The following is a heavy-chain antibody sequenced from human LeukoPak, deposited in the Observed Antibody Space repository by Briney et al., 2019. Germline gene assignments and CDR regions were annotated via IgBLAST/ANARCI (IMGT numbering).Heavy chain of an antibody. Sequence: PSETLSLTCAVYGGSSSGYYWSWIRQPPGKGLEWIGEINHSGSTNYNPSLKSRVTISVDTSKNQFSLKLSSVTAADTAVYYCARLEFGEFSNWFDPWGQGTLVTVSS. V-gene: IGHV4-34*01. CDR3: ARLEFGEFSNWFDP. CDR1: GGSSSGYY. D-gene: IGHD3-10*01. CDR2: INHSGST. J-gene: IGHJ5*02.